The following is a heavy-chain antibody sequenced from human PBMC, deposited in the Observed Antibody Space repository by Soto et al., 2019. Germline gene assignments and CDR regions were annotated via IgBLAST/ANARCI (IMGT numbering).Heavy chain of an antibody. D-gene: IGHD1-1*01. CDR3: AKFGMATTKRSPPYYIDY. CDR2: ISGSGGDT. V-gene: IGHV3-23*01. CDR1: GFTFNNYA. Sequence: GGSMRLSCAGSGFTFNNYAMSWVRQAPGKGLEWVSSISGSGGDTYYADSVKGRFTFSRDNSKNTLYLQMNSLRAEDTAVYYCAKFGMATTKRSPPYYIDYWGQGALVTVSS. J-gene: IGHJ4*02.